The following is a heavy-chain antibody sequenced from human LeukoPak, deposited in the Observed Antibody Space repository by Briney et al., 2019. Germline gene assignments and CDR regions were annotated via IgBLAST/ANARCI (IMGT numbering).Heavy chain of an antibody. Sequence: PSETLSLTCTVSGGSISSYYWSWIRQPPGKGLEWIGYIYYSGSTNYNPSLKSRVTISVDTSKNQFSLKLSSVTAADTAVYYCARRARERYYYYYGMDVWGQGTTVTVSS. J-gene: IGHJ6*02. CDR2: IYYSGST. V-gene: IGHV4-59*01. D-gene: IGHD3-10*01. CDR1: GGSISSYY. CDR3: ARRARERYYYYYGMDV.